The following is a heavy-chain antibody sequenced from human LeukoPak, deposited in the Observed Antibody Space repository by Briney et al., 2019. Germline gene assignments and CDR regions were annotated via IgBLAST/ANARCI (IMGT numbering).Heavy chain of an antibody. CDR3: ARGSEVAGRGAVGDY. CDR1: GYTFTGYY. D-gene: IGHD6-19*01. V-gene: IGHV1-2*02. J-gene: IGHJ4*02. Sequence: ASVKVSCKASGYTFTGYYMHWVRQAPGQGLGWMGWINPNGGGTKYAQKFQGRVTMTRDPSISTAYMALSSLRSDDTAVYYGARGSEVAGRGAVGDYWGQGTLVTVSS. CDR2: INPNGGGT.